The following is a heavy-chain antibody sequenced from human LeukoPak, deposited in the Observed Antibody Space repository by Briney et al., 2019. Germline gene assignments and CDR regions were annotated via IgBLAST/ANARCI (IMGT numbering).Heavy chain of an antibody. CDR2: INPNSGGT. J-gene: IGHJ4*02. D-gene: IGHD3-22*01. CDR1: GYTFTGYY. CDR3: ARGDSSGYYYVWFDY. Sequence: ASVKVSCKASGYTFTGYYMHWVRQAPGQGPEWMGWINPNSGGTNYAQKFQGRVTMTRDTSISTAYMELSRLRSDDTAVYYCARGDSSGYYYVWFDYWGQGTLVTVSS. V-gene: IGHV1-2*02.